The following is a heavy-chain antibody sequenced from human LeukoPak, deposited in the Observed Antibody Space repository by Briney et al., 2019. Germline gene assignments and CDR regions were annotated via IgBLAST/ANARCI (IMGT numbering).Heavy chain of an antibody. D-gene: IGHD3-3*01. CDR1: GGTFSSYA. Sequence: SVKVSCKASGGTFSSYAISWVRQAPGQGLEWMGGIIPIFGTANYAQKFQGRVTITADKSTSTAYMELSSLRSEDTAVYYCARSVLRFLEWSNPSRPLPNYFDYWGQGTLVTVSS. J-gene: IGHJ4*02. CDR2: IIPIFGTA. CDR3: ARSVLRFLEWSNPSRPLPNYFDY. V-gene: IGHV1-69*06.